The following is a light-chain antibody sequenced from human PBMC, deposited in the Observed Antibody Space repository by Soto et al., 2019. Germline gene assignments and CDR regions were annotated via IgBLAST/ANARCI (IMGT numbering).Light chain of an antibody. Sequence: DIVMTQSPDALAVSLGERATINCKSSQSVLHSSNKENYLAWYQQRPGQPPSLLIYWASTRESGVPDRFGGSGSVTEFTLTINNLQAEDVAVYYCQQFYTTPYTFGPGTNLEI. J-gene: IGKJ2*01. CDR2: WAS. CDR3: QQFYTTPYT. CDR1: QSVLHSSNKENY. V-gene: IGKV4-1*01.